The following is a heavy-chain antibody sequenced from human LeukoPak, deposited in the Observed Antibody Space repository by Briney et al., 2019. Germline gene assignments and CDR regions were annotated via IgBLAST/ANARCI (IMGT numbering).Heavy chain of an antibody. Sequence: VGSLRLSCAASGFSFSTYSMNWVRQAPGKGLEWVSWISSSSSYIYYAESVKGRFTISRDNAKNSLYLQMNSLRAEDTAVYYCAREGGALDYYDTSGYLYYFDYWGQGTLVTVSS. V-gene: IGHV3-21*01. D-gene: IGHD3-22*01. J-gene: IGHJ4*02. CDR3: AREGGALDYYDTSGYLYYFDY. CDR2: ISSSSSYI. CDR1: GFSFSTYS.